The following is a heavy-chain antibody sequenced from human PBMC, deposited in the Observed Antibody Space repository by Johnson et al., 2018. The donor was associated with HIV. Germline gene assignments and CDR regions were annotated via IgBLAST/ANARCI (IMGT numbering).Heavy chain of an antibody. D-gene: IGHD1-7*01. CDR1: GFTVSNYG. CDR2: ISSSDSNR. V-gene: IGHV3-48*04. CDR3: AGWKYALLDAFHI. Sequence: VQLVESGGGLVQPGGSLRLSCAASGFTVSNYGMHWVRQAPGKGLEWVSYISSSDSNRYYADSVKGRFTISRDNAKSSLYLQMDSLRAEDTAVYYCAGWKYALLDAFHIWGQGTMVTVSS. J-gene: IGHJ3*02.